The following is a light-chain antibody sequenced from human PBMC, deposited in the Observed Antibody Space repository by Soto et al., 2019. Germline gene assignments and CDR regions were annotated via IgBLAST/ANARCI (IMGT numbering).Light chain of an antibody. CDR2: GAS. Sequence: ETVSTQSPGTLSLSPGERATLSCRASQSVSSSYLAWYQQKPGQAPRLLIYGASSRATGIPDRFSGSGSGTDFTLTISRLEPEDFAVYYCQQYCSSPPLTFGGGTKVDIK. CDR1: QSVSSSY. V-gene: IGKV3-20*01. J-gene: IGKJ4*01. CDR3: QQYCSSPPLT.